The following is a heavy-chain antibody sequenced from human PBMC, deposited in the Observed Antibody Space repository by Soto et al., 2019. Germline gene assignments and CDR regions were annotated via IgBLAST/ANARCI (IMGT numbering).Heavy chain of an antibody. CDR1: GFTFSSYG. V-gene: IGHV3-33*01. CDR3: ARGALRFLERLPNYYYYYGMDV. CDR2: IWYDGSNK. J-gene: IGHJ6*02. Sequence: QVQLVESGGGVVQPGRSLRLSCAASGFTFSSYGMHWVRQAPGKGLEWVAVIWYDGSNKYYADSVKGRFTISRDNSKNTLYLQMNSLRAEDTAVYYCARGALRFLERLPNYYYYYGMDVWGQGTTVTVSS. D-gene: IGHD3-3*01.